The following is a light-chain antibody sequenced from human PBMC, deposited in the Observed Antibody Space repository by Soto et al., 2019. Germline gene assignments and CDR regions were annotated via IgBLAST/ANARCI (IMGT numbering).Light chain of an antibody. CDR2: KGT. CDR3: CSSEPESTYV. V-gene: IGLV2-23*01. J-gene: IGLJ1*01. CDR1: SDDVGAYNS. Sequence: HSVLAQPASVSGSPGQSITISCTGTSDDVGAYNSVSWYQQLPHKAPQVILYKGTQRPSGVSSRFSGSTSGNAASLTISGLQDDEEAAYFCCSSEPESTYVFGTGTKVTV.